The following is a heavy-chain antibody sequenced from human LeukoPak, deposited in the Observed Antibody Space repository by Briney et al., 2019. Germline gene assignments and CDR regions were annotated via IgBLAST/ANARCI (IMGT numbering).Heavy chain of an antibody. V-gene: IGHV4-34*01. CDR2: IYYSGST. Sequence: SGTLSLTCAVYGGSFSGYYWSWIRQPPGKGLEWIGSIYYSGSTYYNPSLKSRVTISVDTSKNQFSLKLSSVTAADTAVYYCASELWFGEFLSDISWFDPWGQGTLVTVSS. D-gene: IGHD3-10*01. J-gene: IGHJ5*02. CDR1: GGSFSGYY. CDR3: ASELWFGEFLSDISWFDP.